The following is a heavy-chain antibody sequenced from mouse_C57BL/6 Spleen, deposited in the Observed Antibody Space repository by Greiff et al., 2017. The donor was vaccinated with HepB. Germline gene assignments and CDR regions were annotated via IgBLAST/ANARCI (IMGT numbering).Heavy chain of an antibody. CDR3: ASGDYYSNYGAMDY. CDR2: IYPGDGDT. CDR1: GYAFSSYW. D-gene: IGHD2-5*01. V-gene: IGHV1-80*01. J-gene: IGHJ4*01. Sequence: VQLQQSGAELVKPGASVKISCKASGYAFSSYWMNWVKQRPGKGLEWIGQIYPGDGDTNYNGKFKGKATLTADKSSSTAYMQLSSLTSEDSAVYFCASGDYYSNYGAMDYWGQGTSVTVSS.